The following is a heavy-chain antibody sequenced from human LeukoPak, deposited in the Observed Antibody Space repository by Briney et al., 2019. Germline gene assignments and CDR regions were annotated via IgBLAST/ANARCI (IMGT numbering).Heavy chain of an antibody. J-gene: IGHJ4*02. CDR2: IYYSGST. Sequence: SETLSLTCTVSGGSISGYYWSWIRQPPGKGLEWIGYIYYSGSTNYNPSLKSRVTISVDTSKNQFSLRLSSVTAADTAVYYCARLWRGSSSCTCSDYWGQGALVTVSS. CDR1: GGSISGYY. D-gene: IGHD6-13*01. CDR3: ARLWRGSSSCTCSDY. V-gene: IGHV4-59*08.